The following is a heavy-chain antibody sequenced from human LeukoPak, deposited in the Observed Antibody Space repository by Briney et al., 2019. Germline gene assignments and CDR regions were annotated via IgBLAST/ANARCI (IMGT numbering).Heavy chain of an antibody. CDR2: ISSSSSYI. CDR1: GFTFSTYS. CDR3: ARDLSDSSGWYFDL. Sequence: PGGSLRLSCAASGFTFSTYSMNWVRQAPGKGLKWVSFISSSSSYIYYADSVKGRFTISRDNAKNSLYLQMNSLRAEDTAVYYCARDLSDSSGWYFDLWGRGTLVTVSS. J-gene: IGHJ2*01. V-gene: IGHV3-21*01. D-gene: IGHD3-22*01.